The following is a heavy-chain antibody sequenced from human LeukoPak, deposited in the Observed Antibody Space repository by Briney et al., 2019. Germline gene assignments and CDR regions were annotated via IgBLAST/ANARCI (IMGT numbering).Heavy chain of an antibody. Sequence: ASVKVSCKAYGYTFTNYGISWVRQAPGQGLEWMGWISSYNGNTNYAQKLQGRITMTTDTSTSTTYMELRSLRSDDTAVYYCARDTRADINNWYNYFDPWDQGTLVTVSS. J-gene: IGHJ5*02. CDR2: ISSYNGNT. CDR1: GYTFTNYG. V-gene: IGHV1-18*01. D-gene: IGHD1-20*01. CDR3: ARDTRADINNWYNYFDP.